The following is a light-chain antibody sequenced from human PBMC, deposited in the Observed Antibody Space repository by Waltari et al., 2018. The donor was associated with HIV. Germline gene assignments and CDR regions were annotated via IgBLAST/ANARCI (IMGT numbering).Light chain of an antibody. Sequence: EIVMTQSPVTLSVSPGERATLSCRASQSVSSDLAWFQQKPGQAPTLLIYGASNRATGIPARFSGSGSGTEFTLTISSLQSEDFAVYYCQQYNNWPPKYTFGQGTKLEIK. J-gene: IGKJ2*01. V-gene: IGKV3-15*01. CDR3: QQYNNWPPKYT. CDR2: GAS. CDR1: QSVSSD.